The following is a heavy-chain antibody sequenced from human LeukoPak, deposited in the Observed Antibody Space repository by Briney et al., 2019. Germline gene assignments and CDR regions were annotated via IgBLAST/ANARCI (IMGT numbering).Heavy chain of an antibody. CDR1: GGTFSSYA. CDR2: IIPIFGTA. J-gene: IGHJ3*02. CDR3: ARALHGPTVTTMGDAFDI. Sequence: VASVKVSCKASGGTFSSYAISWVRQAPGQGLEWMGGIIPIFGTANYAQKFQGRVTITADKSTSTAYMELSSLRSEDTAVYYCARALHGPTVTTMGDAFDIWGQGTMVTVSS. V-gene: IGHV1-69*06. D-gene: IGHD4-17*01.